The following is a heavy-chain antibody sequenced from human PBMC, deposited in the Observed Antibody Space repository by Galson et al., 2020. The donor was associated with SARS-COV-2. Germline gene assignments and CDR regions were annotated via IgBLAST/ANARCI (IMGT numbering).Heavy chain of an antibody. J-gene: IGHJ4*01. D-gene: IGHD3-22*01. Sequence: SGNTLVKPTQTLTLTCTFSGFSLTTTGMCVSWIRQPPGKALEWLALIDWADDKYYSTSLKTRLTISKDTSKNQVVLTITNMDPVDTATYYCALIRDDNSGYYWDYCDYWDQGTRVTDSS. V-gene: IGHV2-70*01. CDR3: ALIRDDNSGYYWDYCDY. CDR2: IDWADDK. CDR1: GFSLTTTGMC.